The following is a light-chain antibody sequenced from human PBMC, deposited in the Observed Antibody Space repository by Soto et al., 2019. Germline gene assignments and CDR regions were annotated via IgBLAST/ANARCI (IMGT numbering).Light chain of an antibody. CDR2: DVS. J-gene: IGLJ1*01. CDR1: SSDVGGYSY. V-gene: IGLV2-14*01. Sequence: QSVLTQPASVSGSPGQSIAISCTGTSSDVGGYSYVSWYQQQPGKAPKLVISDVSNRPSGVSDRFSGSKSGNTASLTISGLQADDEADYYCSSHTSYSTRVFGTGTKVTVL. CDR3: SSHTSYSTRV.